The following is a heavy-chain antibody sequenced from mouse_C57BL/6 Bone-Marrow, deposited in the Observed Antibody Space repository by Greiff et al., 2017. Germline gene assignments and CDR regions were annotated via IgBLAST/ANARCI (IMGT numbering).Heavy chain of an antibody. D-gene: IGHD1-1*01. J-gene: IGHJ4*01. CDR1: GFTFSDYY. Sequence: EVQRVESGGGLVQPGGSLKLSCAASGFTFSDYYMYWVRQTPEKRLEWVAYISNGGGSTYYPDTVKGRFTISSDNDKNHLYLQMSRLESEDTTMYYCARRGPITTVVATDAMDYWGQGTSVTVSS. CDR3: ARRGPITTVVATDAMDY. CDR2: ISNGGGST. V-gene: IGHV5-12*01.